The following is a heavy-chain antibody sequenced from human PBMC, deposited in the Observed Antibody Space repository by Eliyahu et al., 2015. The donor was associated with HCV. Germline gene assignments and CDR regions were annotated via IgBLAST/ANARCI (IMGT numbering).Heavy chain of an antibody. D-gene: IGHD2-8*01. V-gene: IGHV3-21*06. CDR3: ARDSDCTNTACYAMGDY. Sequence: QLVESGGGLVKPGGSLRLSCAASGFTFGPYTMNWVRQAPGKGLXWISSISGSGNTIHYLDSVKGRFTISRDNAKNSLFLHINSLRAEDTAVYYCARDSDCTNTACYAMGDYWGQGTLITVSS. CDR1: GFTFGPYT. J-gene: IGHJ4*02. CDR2: ISGSGNTI.